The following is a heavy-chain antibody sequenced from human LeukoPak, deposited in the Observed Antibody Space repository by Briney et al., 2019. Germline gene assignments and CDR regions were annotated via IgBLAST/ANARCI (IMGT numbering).Heavy chain of an antibody. J-gene: IGHJ5*02. Sequence: SETLSLTCAVYGGSFSGYYWSWIRQPPGKGLEWIGEINHSGSTNYNPSLKSRVTISVDTSKNQFSLKLSSVTAADTAVYYCARGSSGWYWDLGFDPWGQGTLVTVSS. CDR1: GGSFSGYY. V-gene: IGHV4-34*01. D-gene: IGHD6-19*01. CDR3: ARGSSGWYWDLGFDP. CDR2: INHSGST.